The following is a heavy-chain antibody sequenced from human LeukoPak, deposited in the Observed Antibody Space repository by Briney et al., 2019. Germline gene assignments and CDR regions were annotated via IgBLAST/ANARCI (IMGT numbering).Heavy chain of an antibody. CDR2: ISGSGGST. Sequence: GGSLRLSCAASGFTFSSYAMSWVRQAPGKGLEWDSAISGSGGSTYYADSVKGRFTISRDNSKNTLYLQMNSLRAEDTAVYYCAKDRGYDILTGYVYFQHWGQGTLVTVSS. V-gene: IGHV3-23*01. D-gene: IGHD3-9*01. CDR1: GFTFSSYA. CDR3: AKDRGYDILTGYVYFQH. J-gene: IGHJ1*01.